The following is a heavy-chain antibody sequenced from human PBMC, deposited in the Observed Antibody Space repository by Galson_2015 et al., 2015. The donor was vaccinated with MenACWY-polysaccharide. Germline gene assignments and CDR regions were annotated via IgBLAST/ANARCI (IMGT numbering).Heavy chain of an antibody. CDR2: IIPIMGSP. CDR1: GGAFTTHG. CDR3: TRADCSGQTCYFAY. V-gene: IGHV1-69*11. Sequence: SVKVSCKASGGAFTTHGLYWLRQAPGQGFEFMGRIIPIMGSPNYAQRFQGRLTITADGSTSTAYMELSSLTSEDTAVYYCTRADCSGQTCYFAYWGRGTLVTVSS. J-gene: IGHJ4*01. D-gene: IGHD2-15*01.